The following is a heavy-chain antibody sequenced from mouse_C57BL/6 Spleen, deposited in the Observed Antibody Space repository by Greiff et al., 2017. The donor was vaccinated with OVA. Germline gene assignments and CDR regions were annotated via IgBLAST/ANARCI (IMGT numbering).Heavy chain of an antibody. D-gene: IGHD1-1*01. CDR2: IYPGDGDT. CDR1: GYAFSSYW. Sequence: QVQLQQSGAELVKPGASVEISCKASGYAFSSYWMNWVKQRPGKGLEWIGQIYPGDGDTNYNGKFKGKATLTADKSSSTAYMQLSSLTSEDSAVYFCARRGNYVNYAMDYWGQGTSVTVSS. V-gene: IGHV1-80*01. CDR3: ARRGNYVNYAMDY. J-gene: IGHJ4*01.